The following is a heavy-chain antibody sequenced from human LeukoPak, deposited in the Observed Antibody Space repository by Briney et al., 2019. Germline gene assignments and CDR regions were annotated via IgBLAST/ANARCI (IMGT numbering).Heavy chain of an antibody. CDR1: GFTFSSYS. Sequence: SGGSLRLSCAASGFTFSSYSMNWVRQAPGKGLEWVSGISGNGGSTYYADSVKGRFTISRDNSKNTLYLQMNSLRAEDTAVYYCAKRSRRLTIVRGVPREDVWGQGTTVTVSS. J-gene: IGHJ6*02. CDR2: ISGNGGST. CDR3: AKRSRRLTIVRGVPREDV. D-gene: IGHD3-10*01. V-gene: IGHV3-23*01.